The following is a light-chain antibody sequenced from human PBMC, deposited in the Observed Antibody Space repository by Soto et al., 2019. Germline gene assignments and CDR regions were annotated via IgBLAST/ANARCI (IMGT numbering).Light chain of an antibody. Sequence: QSPLTQPASVSGSPGQPITISCTGTSSDVGSYNLVSWYQQHPGKAPKLMIYEGSKRPSGVSNRFSGSKSGNTASLTISGLQAEDEADYYCFSYAGSSTVVFGGGTKLTVI. CDR1: SSDVGSYNL. CDR2: EGS. CDR3: FSYAGSSTVV. V-gene: IGLV2-23*01. J-gene: IGLJ2*01.